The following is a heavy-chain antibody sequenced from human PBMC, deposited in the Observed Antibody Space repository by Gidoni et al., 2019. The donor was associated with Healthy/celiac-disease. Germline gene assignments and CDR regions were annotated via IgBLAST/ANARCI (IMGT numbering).Heavy chain of an antibody. J-gene: IGHJ6*02. V-gene: IGHV3-30*01. Sequence: QVQLVESGGGVVQPGRSLRLSCAASGFTFSSYAMHWVRQAPGKGLEWVAVISYDGSNKYYADSVKGRFTISRDNSKNTLYLQMNSLRAEDTAVYYCAGSYSDYYYGMDVWGQGTTVTVSS. CDR2: ISYDGSNK. D-gene: IGHD1-26*01. CDR3: AGSYSDYYYGMDV. CDR1: GFTFSSYA.